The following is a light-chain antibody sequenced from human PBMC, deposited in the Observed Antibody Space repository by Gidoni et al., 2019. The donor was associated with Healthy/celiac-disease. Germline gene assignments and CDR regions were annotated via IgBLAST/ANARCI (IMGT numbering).Light chain of an antibody. CDR1: QIVSSY. Sequence: EIVWTQSPATLSLSPGERATLPCRASQIVSSYLAWYQQKPGQAPRLLIYAASNRATGIPARFSGSGSGTDFTLTISSLEPEDFAVYYCQQRSNWLLTFGGGTKVEIK. CDR3: QQRSNWLLT. CDR2: AAS. V-gene: IGKV3-11*01. J-gene: IGKJ4*01.